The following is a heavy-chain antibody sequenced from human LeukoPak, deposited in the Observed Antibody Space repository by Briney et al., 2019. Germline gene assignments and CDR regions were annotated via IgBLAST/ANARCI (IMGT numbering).Heavy chain of an antibody. J-gene: IGHJ4*02. Sequence: GESLRLSCATSGFTFSSYAMSWVRQAPGKGLEWVSAITGSGGSTYYADSVKGRFTISRDNSKNTLYLQMNSLRAEDTAVYYCAKAWGLAVVTPQDYWGQGTLVTVSS. CDR3: AKAWGLAVVTPQDY. CDR2: ITGSGGST. CDR1: GFTFSSYA. D-gene: IGHD4-23*01. V-gene: IGHV3-23*01.